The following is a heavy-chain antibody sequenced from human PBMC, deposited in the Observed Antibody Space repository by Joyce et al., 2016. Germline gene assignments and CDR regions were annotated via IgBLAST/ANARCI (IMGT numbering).Heavy chain of an antibody. CDR1: GGSFSGYY. D-gene: IGHD6-19*01. CDR3: ASVGYNSGWYYFDF. Sequence: QVQLQQWGAGLLKPSETLSLTCAIYGGSFSGYYWSWIRQPPGKGLQWIEESNHTGSTHYNPSLKTRVTISIDTSKNQFSLKLSSVTAADTAVYYCASVGYNSGWYYFDFWGQGTLVTVSS. CDR2: SNHTGST. V-gene: IGHV4-34*01. J-gene: IGHJ4*02.